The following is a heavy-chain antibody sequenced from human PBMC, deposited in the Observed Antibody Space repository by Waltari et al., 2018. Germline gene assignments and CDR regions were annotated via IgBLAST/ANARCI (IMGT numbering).Heavy chain of an antibody. Sequence: EVQLVESGGGLIQPGGSLRLSCAASGFTVSSNYMSWVRQAPGKGLEWVSVIDSGGSTYYADSVKGRFTISRDNSKNTLYLQMNSLRAEDTAVYYCAREGSSGWYGFDYWGQGTLVTVSS. V-gene: IGHV3-53*01. CDR3: AREGSSGWYGFDY. CDR2: IDSGGST. J-gene: IGHJ4*02. CDR1: GFTVSSNY. D-gene: IGHD6-19*01.